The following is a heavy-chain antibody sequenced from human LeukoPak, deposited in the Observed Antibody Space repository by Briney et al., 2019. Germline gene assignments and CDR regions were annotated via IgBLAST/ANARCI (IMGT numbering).Heavy chain of an antibody. CDR1: GGSISSCY. CDR2: IYYSGST. CDR3: ARDQGDYYGSGSHGVGMDV. D-gene: IGHD3-10*01. J-gene: IGHJ6*02. Sequence: SETLSLTCTVSGGSISSCYWSWIRQPPGKGLEWIGYIYYSGSTNYNPSLKSRVTISVDTSKNQFSLKLSSVTAADTAVYYCARDQGDYYGSGSHGVGMDVWGQGTTVTVSS. V-gene: IGHV4-59*01.